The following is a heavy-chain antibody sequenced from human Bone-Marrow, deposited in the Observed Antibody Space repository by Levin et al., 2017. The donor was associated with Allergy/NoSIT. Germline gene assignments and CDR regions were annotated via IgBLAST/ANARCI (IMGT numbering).Heavy chain of an antibody. D-gene: IGHD1-26*01. Sequence: GESLKISCAASGFTFSDYYMSWIRQAPGKGLEWVSYISSSGSTIYYADSVKGRFTISRDNAKNSLYLQMNSLRAEDTAVYYCALVGYHYGMDVWGQGTTVTVSS. CDR1: GFTFSDYY. J-gene: IGHJ6*02. CDR2: ISSSGSTI. V-gene: IGHV3-11*01. CDR3: ALVGYHYGMDV.